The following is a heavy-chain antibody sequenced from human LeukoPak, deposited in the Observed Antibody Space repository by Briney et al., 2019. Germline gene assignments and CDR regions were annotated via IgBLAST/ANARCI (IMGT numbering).Heavy chain of an antibody. CDR3: ARDRGDYDFWSGSTGFDY. V-gene: IGHV3-21*01. J-gene: IGHJ4*02. Sequence: KPGGSLRLSCAASGFTFSSYSMNWVRQAPGKGLEWVSSISSSSSYIYYADSVKRRFTISRDNATNSLYLQMNSLRAEDTAVYDCARDRGDYDFWSGSTGFDYWGQGTLVTVSS. CDR1: GFTFSSYS. CDR2: ISSSSSYI. D-gene: IGHD3-3*01.